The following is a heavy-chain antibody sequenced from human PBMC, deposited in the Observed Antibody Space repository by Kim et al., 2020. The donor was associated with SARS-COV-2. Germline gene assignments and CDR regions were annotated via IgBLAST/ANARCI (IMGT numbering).Heavy chain of an antibody. D-gene: IGHD1-7*01. J-gene: IGHJ4*02. CDR1: GFTFSSYG. CDR3: AKTGGNYFGYFDS. CDR2: ISYDGDNK. V-gene: IGHV3-30*18. Sequence: GGSLRLSCAASGFTFSSYGMHWVRQAPGKGLEWVGVISYDGDNKYYAYSVRGRFTISRDNSKNTLYLQMNSLRPEDTAVYYCAKTGGNYFGYFDSWGQGTLVTVSS.